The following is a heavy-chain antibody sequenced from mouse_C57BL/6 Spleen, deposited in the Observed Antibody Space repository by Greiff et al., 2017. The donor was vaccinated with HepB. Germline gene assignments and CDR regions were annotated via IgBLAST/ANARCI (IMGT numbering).Heavy chain of an antibody. CDR2: IDPSDSYT. J-gene: IGHJ4*01. V-gene: IGHV1-59*01. CDR3: SSTVVPHYYAMDY. CDR1: GYTFTSYW. Sequence: VQLQQPGAELVRPGTSVKLSCKASGYTFTSYWMHWVKQRPGQGLEWIGVIDPSDSYTNYNQKFKGKATLTVDTSSSTAYMQLSSLTSEDSAVYYCSSTVVPHYYAMDYWGQGTSVTVSS. D-gene: IGHD1-1*01.